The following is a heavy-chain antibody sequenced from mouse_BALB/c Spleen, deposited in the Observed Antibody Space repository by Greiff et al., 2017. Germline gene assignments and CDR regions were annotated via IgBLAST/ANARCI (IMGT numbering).Heavy chain of an antibody. J-gene: IGHJ4*01. Sequence: QVQLQQSGPELVKTGASVKISCKASGYTFTSYWMHWVKQRPGQGLEWIGNIYPGSGSTNYDEKFKSKATLTVDTSSSTAYMQLSSLTSEDSAVYYCTRTGGHYAMDYWGQGTSVTVSS. CDR1: GYTFTSYW. CDR3: TRTGGHYAMDY. CDR2: IYPGSGST. V-gene: IGHV1-55*01.